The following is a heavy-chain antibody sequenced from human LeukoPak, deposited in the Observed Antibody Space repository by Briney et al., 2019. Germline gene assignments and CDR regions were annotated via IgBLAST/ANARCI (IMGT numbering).Heavy chain of an antibody. V-gene: IGHV4-59*01. D-gene: IGHD6-19*01. J-gene: IGHJ4*02. CDR2: IYYSGST. CDR3: ARRGPIAVAGHFDY. Sequence: SETLSLTCTVSGGSMSSYYWSWIRQPPGKGLEWIGYIYYSGSTNYNPSLKSRVTISVDTSKSQFSLNLDSVTAADTAGYYCARRGPIAVAGHFDYWGQGTLVTVSS. CDR1: GGSMSSYY.